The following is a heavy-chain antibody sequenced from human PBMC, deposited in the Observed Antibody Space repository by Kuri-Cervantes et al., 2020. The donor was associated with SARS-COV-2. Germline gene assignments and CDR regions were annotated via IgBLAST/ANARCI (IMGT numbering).Heavy chain of an antibody. J-gene: IGHJ4*02. CDR1: GGSFSGYY. D-gene: IGHD6-13*01. V-gene: IGHV4-34*01. Sequence: GSLRLSCAVYGGSFSGYYWSWIRQPPGKGLEWIGEINHSGSTNYNPSLKSRVTISVDTSKNQFSLKLSSVTAADTAVYYCARDRQQLVRRTFFDYWGQGTLVTVSS. CDR3: ARDRQQLVRRTFFDY. CDR2: INHSGST.